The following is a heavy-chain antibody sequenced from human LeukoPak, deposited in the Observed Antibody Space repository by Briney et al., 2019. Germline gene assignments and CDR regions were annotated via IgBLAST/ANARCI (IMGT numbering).Heavy chain of an antibody. V-gene: IGHV1-69*06. D-gene: IGHD1-1*01. CDR3: ARNEAGGAFDI. CDR1: GGTFSSYA. CDR2: IIPIFGTA. Sequence: ASVKVSCKASGGTFSSYAISWVRQAPGQGLEWMGRIIPIFGTANYAQKFQGRVTITADKSTSTAYKELSSLRSEDTAVYYCARNEAGGAFDIWGQGTMVTVSS. J-gene: IGHJ3*02.